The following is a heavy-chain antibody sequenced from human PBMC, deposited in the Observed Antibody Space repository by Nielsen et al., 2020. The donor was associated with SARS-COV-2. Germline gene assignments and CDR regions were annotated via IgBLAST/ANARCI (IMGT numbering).Heavy chain of an antibody. CDR1: GFTFSSYA. J-gene: IGHJ4*02. Sequence: GGSLRLSCAASGFTFSSYAMSWVRQAPGKGLEWVSAISGSGGSTYYADSVKGRFTLSRDNAKNSLCLQLSSLRAEDTAVYFCARESYTFAGFDYWGQGTLVTVSS. CDR2: ISGSGGST. CDR3: ARESYTFAGFDY. V-gene: IGHV3-23*01. D-gene: IGHD3-16*01.